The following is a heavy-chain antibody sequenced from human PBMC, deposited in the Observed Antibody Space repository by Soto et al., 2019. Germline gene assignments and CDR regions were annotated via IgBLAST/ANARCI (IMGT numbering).Heavy chain of an antibody. CDR2: INAGNGNT. Sequence: ASVKVSCKASGYTFTSYAMHWVRQAPGQRLEWMGWINAGNGNTKYSQKFQGRVTITRDTSASTAYMELSSLRSEDTAVYYCARGGPTVTRYAFDIWGQGTMVTVSS. J-gene: IGHJ3*02. CDR1: GYTFTSYA. V-gene: IGHV1-3*01. D-gene: IGHD4-17*01. CDR3: ARGGPTVTRYAFDI.